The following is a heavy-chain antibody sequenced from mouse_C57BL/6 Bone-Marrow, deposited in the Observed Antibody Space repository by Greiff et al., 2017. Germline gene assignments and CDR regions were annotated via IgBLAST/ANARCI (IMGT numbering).Heavy chain of an antibody. CDR3: GRAGCGYDEGFAY. CDR1: GFSFTSYG. CDR2: IWSGGST. D-gene: IGHD2-2*01. Sequence: VQLQPSGPGLVQPSQSLSITCTVSGFSFTSYGVHWVRQSPGKGLEWLGVIWSGGSTDYNAAFISRLSISKDNSKSQVFFKMNSLQADDTAIYYCGRAGCGYDEGFAYWGQGTLVTVSA. J-gene: IGHJ3*01. V-gene: IGHV2-2*01.